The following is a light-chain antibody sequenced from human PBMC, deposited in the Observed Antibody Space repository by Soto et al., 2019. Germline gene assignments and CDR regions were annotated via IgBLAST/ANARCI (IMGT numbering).Light chain of an antibody. J-gene: IGLJ1*01. Sequence: QSVLTQSASVSGSPGQSIAISCTGTSSDVGAYDYVSWYQQHPDKAPKLIIYEVSNRPSGVSHRFSASKYVNTATLTISGLQAEDEADYYCSSYTSSSTRVFGTGTKAPS. CDR1: SSDVGAYDY. V-gene: IGLV2-14*03. CDR2: EVS. CDR3: SSYTSSSTRV.